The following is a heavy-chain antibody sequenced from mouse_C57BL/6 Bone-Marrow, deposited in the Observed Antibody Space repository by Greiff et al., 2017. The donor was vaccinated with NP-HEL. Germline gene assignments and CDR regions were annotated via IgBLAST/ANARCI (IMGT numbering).Heavy chain of an antibody. J-gene: IGHJ4*01. V-gene: IGHV1-12*01. D-gene: IGHD3-3*01. Sequence: QVPLKASGAELVRPGASVKLSCKASGYTFTSYNMHWVKQKPRQGLEWIGDIYPGNGYPSFNQKFKGKATLTLDKSSSTAYMQRSSLTSEDSAVYFCARCGDSYDMDDWGQGTSVTVSS. CDR3: ARCGDSYDMDD. CDR2: IYPGNGYP. CDR1: GYTFTSYN.